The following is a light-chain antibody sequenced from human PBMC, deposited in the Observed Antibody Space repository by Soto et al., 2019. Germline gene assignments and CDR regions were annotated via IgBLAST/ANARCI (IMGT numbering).Light chain of an antibody. Sequence: QSVLTQPPSASGTPGQRVTISCSGSNSNIGSNPVHWYQQLLETAPNILLHNHNQQPSGVPGRFSGSTSGTSASLAISGLQYEDEAAYYWAAWDDSLNGVLFGGGTQLTVL. CDR3: AAWDDSLNGVL. V-gene: IGLV1-44*01. CDR2: NHN. J-gene: IGLJ2*01. CDR1: NSNIGSNP.